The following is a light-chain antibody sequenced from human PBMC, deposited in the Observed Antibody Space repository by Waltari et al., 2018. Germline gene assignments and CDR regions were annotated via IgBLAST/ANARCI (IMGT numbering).Light chain of an antibody. CDR1: QGITNY. CDR3: QQFHTFT. J-gene: IGKJ3*01. V-gene: IGKV1-9*01. CDR2: AAS. Sequence: DIQFTHAPSFLSASVGDRVSIACRASQGITNYLAWYQQKPGKAPKLLIYAASTLQSGVPARFSGSGSGTDFTLTISSLQPEDFATYYCQQFHTFTFGPGTKVDIK.